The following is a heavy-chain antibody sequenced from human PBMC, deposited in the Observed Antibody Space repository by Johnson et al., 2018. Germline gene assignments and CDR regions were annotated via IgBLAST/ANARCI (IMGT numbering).Heavy chain of an antibody. CDR3: ARATSGGIAVAVYYYMDV. D-gene: IGHD6-19*01. V-gene: IGHV3-21*01. CDR2: ITSSSSYI. CDR1: GFIFSNYS. Sequence: VQLVESWGGLVKPGGSLRLSCAASGFIFSNYSMNWVRQAPGKGLEWVSSITSSSSYIFYADSVKGRFTISRDNAKNSLYLQMNSLRAEETAVYSCARATSGGIAVAVYYYMDVWGKGTAVTVSS. J-gene: IGHJ6*03.